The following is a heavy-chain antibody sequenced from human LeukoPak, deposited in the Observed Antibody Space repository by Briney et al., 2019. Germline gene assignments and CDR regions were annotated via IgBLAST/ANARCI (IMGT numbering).Heavy chain of an antibody. CDR1: GFTFSSYG. V-gene: IGHV3-30*19. J-gene: IGHJ4*02. Sequence: GGSLRLSCAASGFTFSSYGMHWVRQAPGKGLEWVAVISYDGSNKYYADSVKGRFTISRDNSKNTLYLQMNSLRAEDTAVYYCARGAGYCSSTSCSLLCDYWGQGTLVTVSS. CDR2: ISYDGSNK. D-gene: IGHD2-2*03. CDR3: ARGAGYCSSTSCSLLCDY.